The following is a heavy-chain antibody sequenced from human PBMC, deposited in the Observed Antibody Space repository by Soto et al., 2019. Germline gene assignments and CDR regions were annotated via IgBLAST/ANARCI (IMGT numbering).Heavy chain of an antibody. CDR1: GGSFSGYY. D-gene: IGHD3-22*01. V-gene: IGHV4-34*01. Sequence: PSETLSLTCAVYGGSFSGYYWSWIRQPPGKGLEWIGEINHSGSTNYNPSLKSRVTISVDTSKNQFSLKLSSVTAADTAVYYCARGTSNYYDSRPPPYYYGMDVWGQGTTVTVSS. CDR3: ARGTSNYYDSRPPPYYYGMDV. CDR2: INHSGST. J-gene: IGHJ6*02.